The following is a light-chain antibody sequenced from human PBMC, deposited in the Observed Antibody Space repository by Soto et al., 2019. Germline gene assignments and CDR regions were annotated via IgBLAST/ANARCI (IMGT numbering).Light chain of an antibody. J-gene: IGKJ3*01. Sequence: EIVMTQSPATLSVSPGERATLSFRASQSVAANYLAWYQQKRGQAPRLLIYGASSRATGIPDRFSGSGSGTDFTLTISRLEPEDFSVYYCHQYGTAPLTFGPGTKVDIK. V-gene: IGKV3-20*01. CDR3: HQYGTAPLT. CDR1: QSVAANY. CDR2: GAS.